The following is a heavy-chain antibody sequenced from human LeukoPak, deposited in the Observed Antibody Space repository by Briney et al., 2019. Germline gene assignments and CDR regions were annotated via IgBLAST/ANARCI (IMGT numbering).Heavy chain of an antibody. J-gene: IGHJ4*02. CDR3: ATSPRVTLYVMGDFAY. V-gene: IGHV3-66*01. CDR1: GFTVSSNY. Sequence: GGSLRLSCAASGFTVSSNYMSWVRQAPGKGLEWVSVIYSGGSTYYPDSVKGRFTISRDTSDNTIYLQMNSLRADDTAVYYCATSPRVTLYVMGDFAYWGQGTLVTVSS. D-gene: IGHD3-16*01. CDR2: IYSGGST.